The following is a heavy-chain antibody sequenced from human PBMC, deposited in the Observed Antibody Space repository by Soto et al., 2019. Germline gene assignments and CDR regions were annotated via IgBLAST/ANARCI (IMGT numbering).Heavy chain of an antibody. CDR3: AREGYCSSGGCYADGGYYYDCMDF. V-gene: IGHV1-18*04. J-gene: IGHJ6*02. Sequence: GASVKVSCKASGYTFTSYDIRWVRQAPGQGLEWMGLISAYNGNTNYAQKLQGRVTMTTDTSTSTAYMELSSLRSDDTAVYYCAREGYCSSGGCYADGGYYYDCMDFWGQGTLVTVSS. CDR1: GYTFTSYD. D-gene: IGHD2-15*01. CDR2: ISAYNGNT.